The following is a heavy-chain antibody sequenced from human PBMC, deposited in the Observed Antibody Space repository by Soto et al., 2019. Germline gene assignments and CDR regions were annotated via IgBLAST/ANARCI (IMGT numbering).Heavy chain of an antibody. Sequence: PGGSLRLSCAASGFTFSSYAMHWVRQAPGKGLEWVAVISYDGSNKYYADSVKGRFTISRDNSKNTLYLQMNSLRAEDTAVYYCARVRGYSSGWAPHYWGQGTLFTVSS. V-gene: IGHV3-30-3*01. D-gene: IGHD6-19*01. CDR1: GFTFSSYA. J-gene: IGHJ4*02. CDR3: ARVRGYSSGWAPHY. CDR2: ISYDGSNK.